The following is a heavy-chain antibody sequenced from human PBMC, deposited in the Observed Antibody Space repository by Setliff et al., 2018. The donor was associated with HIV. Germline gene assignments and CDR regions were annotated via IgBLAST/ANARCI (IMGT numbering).Heavy chain of an antibody. D-gene: IGHD1-26*01. CDR2: IHYSGSI. V-gene: IGHV4-59*08. J-gene: IGHJ6*03. CDR1: GGSISNYY. CDR3: ARRRPPPSGTYSRYYLDV. Sequence: SETLSLTCTVSGGSISNYYWNWIRQPPGKGLEWIGFIHYSGSINYNPSLRSRVTISGDTSKNQFSLRLTSLTAADTAVYYCARRRPPPSGTYSRYYLDVWGKGTTVTVSS.